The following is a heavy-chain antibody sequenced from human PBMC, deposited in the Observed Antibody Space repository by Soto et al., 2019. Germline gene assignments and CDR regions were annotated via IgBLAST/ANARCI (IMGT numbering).Heavy chain of an antibody. CDR1: GYTFTSYG. D-gene: IGHD2-8*01. CDR3: GVLMVYARHDY. V-gene: IGHV1-18*01. Sequence: ASVKVSCKASGYTFTSYGISWVRQAPGQGLEWMGWISAYNGNTNYAQKLQGRVTMTTDTSTSTAYMELRSLRSDDTAVYYCGVLMVYARHDYWGQGSLGTVSS. CDR2: ISAYNGNT. J-gene: IGHJ4*02.